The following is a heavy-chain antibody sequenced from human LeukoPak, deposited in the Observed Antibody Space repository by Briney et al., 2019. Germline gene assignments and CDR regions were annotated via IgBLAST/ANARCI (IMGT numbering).Heavy chain of an antibody. V-gene: IGHV4-61*02. Sequence: SQTLSLTCTVSGGSINSGSYFWSWSRQPAGKGLEWIGRIYPSGSTNYNPSLKSRVIISVDLSKNQFSLKLSSVTAADTAVYYCSRGDYSYGFDWGQGILVTVSS. CDR1: GGSINSGSYF. J-gene: IGHJ4*02. CDR3: SRGDYSYGFD. CDR2: IYPSGST. D-gene: IGHD5-18*01.